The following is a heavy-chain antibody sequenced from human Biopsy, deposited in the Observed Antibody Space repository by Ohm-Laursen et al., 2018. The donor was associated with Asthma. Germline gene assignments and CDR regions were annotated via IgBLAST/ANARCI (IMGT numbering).Heavy chain of an antibody. V-gene: IGHV1-69*01. D-gene: IGHD6-19*01. CDR3: AGCQVGYSSGWSLLLKKIYYSGMDV. CDR1: RGTFSNLA. Sequence: RGTFSNLALSWVRQAPGHGLEWLGGIMTVFGTTNFAQKFQGRVTITADESTSAAYMEVTSLRSEDTAIYYCAGCQVGYSSGWSLLLKKIYYSGMDVWGQGTAVTVSS. J-gene: IGHJ6*02. CDR2: IMTVFGTT.